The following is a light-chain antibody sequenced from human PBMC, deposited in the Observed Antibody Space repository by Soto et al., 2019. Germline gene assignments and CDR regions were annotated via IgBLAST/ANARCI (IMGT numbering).Light chain of an antibody. CDR2: GAS. CDR1: QSVTSSF. CDR3: QQYGSSPPTT. J-gene: IGKJ1*01. V-gene: IGKV3-20*01. Sequence: EVVLTQSPGSLSLSPGERATLSCRASQSVTSSFLAWYQQKPGQAPRLVIYGASIRPAGIPDRFSGSGSGTDFTLTITRLEPEDFAVYYCQQYGSSPPTTFGQGTKVDIK.